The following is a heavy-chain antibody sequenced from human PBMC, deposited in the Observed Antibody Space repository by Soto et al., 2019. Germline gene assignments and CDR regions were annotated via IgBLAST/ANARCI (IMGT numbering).Heavy chain of an antibody. J-gene: IGHJ3*02. CDR1: RFTISSNA. D-gene: IGHD6-19*01. CDR3: AKGGEIAVAGPRQNAFDI. CDR2: IRERAGGV. V-gene: IGHV3-23*01. Sequence: GGAMRLSCSASRFTISSNAMSWVRQAPGKGLEGAAMIRERAGGVYYADAVKGRFTIPIDNSKTTLYLEMNSLRAEDTAVYYCAKGGEIAVAGPRQNAFDIWRQGTMVTVSS.